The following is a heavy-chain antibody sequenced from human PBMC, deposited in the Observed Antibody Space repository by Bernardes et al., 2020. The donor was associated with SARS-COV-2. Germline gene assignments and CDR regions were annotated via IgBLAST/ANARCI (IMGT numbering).Heavy chain of an antibody. CDR2: ISIGGETT. CDR3: AKGLGGTVPTSRYSDY. Sequence: GGSLRLSCAASGFTFGNHAMNWVRQAPGKGLEWVSLISIGGETTYYADSVKGRFTISRDNSKNTLYLQVNSLRAEDTAVYYCAKGLGGTVPTSRYSDYWGQGTLVTVSS. CDR1: GFTFGNHA. J-gene: IGHJ4*02. D-gene: IGHD2-2*01. V-gene: IGHV3-23*01.